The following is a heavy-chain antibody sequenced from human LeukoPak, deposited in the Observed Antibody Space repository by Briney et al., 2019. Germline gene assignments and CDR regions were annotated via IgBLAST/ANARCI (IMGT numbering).Heavy chain of an antibody. J-gene: IGHJ6*02. Sequence: SVKVSCKASGGTFSSYAISWVRQAPGQGLGWMGGIIPIFGTANYAQKFQGRVTITADESTSTAYMELSSLRSEDTAVYYCAREKATVRYYYYGMDVWGQGTTVTVSS. V-gene: IGHV1-69*13. CDR1: GGTFSSYA. CDR3: AREKATVRYYYYGMDV. D-gene: IGHD3-10*01. CDR2: IIPIFGTA.